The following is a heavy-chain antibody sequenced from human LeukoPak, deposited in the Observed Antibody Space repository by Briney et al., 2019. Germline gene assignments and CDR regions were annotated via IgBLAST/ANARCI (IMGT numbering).Heavy chain of an antibody. V-gene: IGHV3-23*01. J-gene: IGHJ3*02. CDR2: VFDSGAPT. Sequence: GGSLRLSCVASGFTFGRHAMNWVRQASGKGLEWVSSVFDSGAPTYYADSVKGRFTISRDNSKNTMYLQMESLRAEDTAVYYCTKAVGGGRDAYDIWGQGTLVTVSS. D-gene: IGHD3-16*01. CDR3: TKAVGGGRDAYDI. CDR1: GFTFGRHA.